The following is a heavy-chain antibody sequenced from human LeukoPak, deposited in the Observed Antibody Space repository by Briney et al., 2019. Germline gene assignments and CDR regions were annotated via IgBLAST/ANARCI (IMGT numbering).Heavy chain of an antibody. V-gene: IGHV4-34*01. CDR2: INHSGST. J-gene: IGHJ3*02. CDR3: ARGAPAFDI. Sequence: PSETLSLTCAVYGGSFSGYYWSWIRQPPGKGLEWIGEINHSGSTNYNPSLKSRVTISVDTSKNQFSLKLSSVTAADTAMYYCARGAPAFDIWGQGTMVTVSS. CDR1: GGSFSGYY.